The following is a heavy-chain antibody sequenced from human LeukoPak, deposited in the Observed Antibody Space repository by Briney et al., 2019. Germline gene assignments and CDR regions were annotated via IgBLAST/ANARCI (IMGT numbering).Heavy chain of an antibody. Sequence: GCPRLSCVVSGLTFSETNLGSIRDGPGKRLECSSYIRRVPTNLYSADYVQDRFTITRANATNSLYLQMTSLRAEDTANYYCARRARDFGDSHAFDVWGQGTMFTVSS. V-gene: IGHV3-11*01. D-gene: IGHD4-17*01. CDR2: IRRVPTNL. J-gene: IGHJ3*01. CDR1: GLTFSETN. CDR3: ARRARDFGDSHAFDV.